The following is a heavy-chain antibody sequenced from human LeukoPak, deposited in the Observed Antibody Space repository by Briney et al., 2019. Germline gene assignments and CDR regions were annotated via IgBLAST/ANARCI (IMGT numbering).Heavy chain of an antibody. D-gene: IGHD3-22*01. CDR2: IHTSGTM. CDR1: GGSVSTGSYY. V-gene: IGHV4-61*09. J-gene: IGHJ4*02. Sequence: SQTLSLTCTVSGGSVSTGSYYWSWIRQPAGRGLEWIGHIHTSGTMNYNASLKSRVRISVETSKNQFSLRLSSVTAADTAVYFCARGILRDYYDSSGFYHRGGVGYWGQGTLVTVSS. CDR3: ARGILRDYYDSSGFYHRGGVGY.